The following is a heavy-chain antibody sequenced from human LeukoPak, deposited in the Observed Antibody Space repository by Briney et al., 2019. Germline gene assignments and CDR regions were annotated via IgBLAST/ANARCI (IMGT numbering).Heavy chain of an antibody. V-gene: IGHV1-18*01. Sequence: ASVKVSCKASSNTFVTYGISWVRQAPGHGLEWMGWISPNNGNTNYAQKFRGRVTMTRDTSTSTAYMELRSLRSDDAAVYYCARVTTVGATKDFDPWGQGTMVTVSP. J-gene: IGHJ5*02. CDR3: ARVTTVGATKDFDP. CDR1: SNTFVTYG. CDR2: ISPNNGNT. D-gene: IGHD1-26*01.